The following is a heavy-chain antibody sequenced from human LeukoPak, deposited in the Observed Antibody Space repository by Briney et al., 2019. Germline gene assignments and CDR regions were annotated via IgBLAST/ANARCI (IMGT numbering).Heavy chain of an antibody. CDR3: ARIPGGYYYAMDV. D-gene: IGHD3-16*01. V-gene: IGHV3-7*01. CDR1: GFTFNNFW. CDR2: LKPDGGEK. J-gene: IGHJ6*02. Sequence: PGGSLRLSCAASGFTFNNFWMSWVRQAPGKGLEWVANLKPDGGEKYYVDSVKGRFTISRDNAKNSLYLQMNSLRDEDTAVYYCARIPGGYYYAMDVWGQGTTVTVSS.